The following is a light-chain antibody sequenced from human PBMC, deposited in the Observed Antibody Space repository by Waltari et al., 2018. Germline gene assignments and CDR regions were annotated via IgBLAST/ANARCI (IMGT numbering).Light chain of an antibody. CDR3: QQLNSYPIT. CDR2: AAS. CDR1: QGISSN. Sequence: IQLTQSPSSLSASVGDRVTITCRASQGISSNLAWYQQKPGKAPKLLISAASTLQSGVPLRFSGSGSGTDFTLTISSLEPEDFATYYCQQLNSYPITFGQGTRLEIK. J-gene: IGKJ5*01. V-gene: IGKV1-9*01.